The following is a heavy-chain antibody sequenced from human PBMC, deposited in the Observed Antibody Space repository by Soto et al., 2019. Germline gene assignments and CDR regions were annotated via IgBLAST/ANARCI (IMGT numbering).Heavy chain of an antibody. V-gene: IGHV1-18*01. CDR3: ARDRSAYSSGWYYFDY. CDR2: ISAYNGNT. D-gene: IGHD6-19*01. CDR1: GYTFTSYG. J-gene: IGHJ4*02. Sequence: QVQLVQSGAEVKKPGASVKVSCKASGYTFTSYGISWVRQAPGQGLEWMGWISAYNGNTNYAQKLQGRVTMTTDTATTTAYMELRSLRSDDTAVYYCARDRSAYSSGWYYFDYWGQGTLVTVSS.